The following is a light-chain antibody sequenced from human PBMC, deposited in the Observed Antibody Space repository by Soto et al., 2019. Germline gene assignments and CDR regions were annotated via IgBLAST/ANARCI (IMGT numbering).Light chain of an antibody. J-gene: IGLJ2*01. Sequence: QSALTQPASVSGSPGQSITISCTGTSSDVGSYNLVSWYQHHPGKAPKLMIYEVSKRPSGVSDRFSGSKSGNTASLTISGLQAEDDADYYCCSYAGSNTYVLFGGGTKLTVL. CDR1: SSDVGSYNL. CDR2: EVS. CDR3: CSYAGSNTYVL. V-gene: IGLV2-23*02.